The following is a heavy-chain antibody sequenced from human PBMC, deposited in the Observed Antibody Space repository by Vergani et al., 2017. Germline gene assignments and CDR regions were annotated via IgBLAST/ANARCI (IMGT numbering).Heavy chain of an antibody. CDR2: IIGSGGFT. J-gene: IGHJ4*01. V-gene: IGHV3-23*01. Sequence: EVQLLESGGNLVQPGGSLRLSCAASGFPFTNFAMTWVRQAPGEGLEWVSGIIGSGGFTYYADSVKGRFTISRDTSRNAVYLQMNILRVEDTGVYYCTRSECSGTTCYGHYFDLWGHGILVTVSS. CDR1: GFPFTNFA. CDR3: TRSECSGTTCYGHYFDL. D-gene: IGHD2-15*01.